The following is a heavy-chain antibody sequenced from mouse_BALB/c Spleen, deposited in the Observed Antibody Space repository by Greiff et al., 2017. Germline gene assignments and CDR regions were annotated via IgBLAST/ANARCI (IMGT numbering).Heavy chain of an antibody. V-gene: IGHV5-17*02. Sequence: EVQLVESGGGLVQPGGSRKLSCAASGFTFSSFGMHWVRQAPEKGLEWVAYISSGSSTIYYADTVKGRFTISRDNPKNTLFLQMTSLRSEDTAMYYCARDYDGFAYWGQGTLVTVSA. CDR3: ARDYDGFAY. CDR2: ISSGSSTI. J-gene: IGHJ3*01. CDR1: GFTFSSFG. D-gene: IGHD2-4*01.